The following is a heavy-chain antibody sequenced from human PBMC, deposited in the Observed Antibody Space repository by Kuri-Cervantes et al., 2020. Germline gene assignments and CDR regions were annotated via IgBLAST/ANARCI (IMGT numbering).Heavy chain of an antibody. Sequence: GESLKISCAASGFTFSDYYMTWIRQAPGKGLEWVSYISSSGSTIYYADSVRGRFTISRDNAKDSLFLQMNSLRAEDTAVYYCAKDLCSSITCSSFGGMDVWGQGTTVTVSS. J-gene: IGHJ6*02. CDR1: GFTFSDYY. CDR2: ISSSGSTI. D-gene: IGHD2-2*01. CDR3: AKDLCSSITCSSFGGMDV. V-gene: IGHV3-11*01.